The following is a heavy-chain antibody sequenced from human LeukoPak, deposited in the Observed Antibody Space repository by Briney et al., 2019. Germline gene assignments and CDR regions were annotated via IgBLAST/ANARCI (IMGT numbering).Heavy chain of an antibody. J-gene: IGHJ4*02. V-gene: IGHV3-66*01. Sequence: PGGSLRLSCAASGFSVSSNYMAWVRQAPGKGLEWVSVIYNGGSTKYGDSVKDRFTISRDNSKNTLHLQMNSLRAEDTALYYCAGASRWLAFDDWGQGALVTVSA. CDR1: GFSVSSNY. CDR2: IYNGGST. D-gene: IGHD6-19*01. CDR3: AGASRWLAFDD.